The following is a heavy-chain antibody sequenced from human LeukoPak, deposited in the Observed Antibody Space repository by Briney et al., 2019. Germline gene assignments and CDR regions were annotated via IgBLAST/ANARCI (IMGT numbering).Heavy chain of an antibody. V-gene: IGHV4-59*08. Sequence: SETLSLTCTVSGGSISSYYWSWIRQPPGEGLEWIGFIYYSGSTNQNPSLKSRVTMSVDTSKNQFFLRLSSVTAADTAVYYSARLASGSYGPLTPFDYWGQGTLVTVSS. D-gene: IGHD1-26*01. CDR1: GGSISSYY. CDR2: IYYSGST. CDR3: ARLASGSYGPLTPFDY. J-gene: IGHJ4*02.